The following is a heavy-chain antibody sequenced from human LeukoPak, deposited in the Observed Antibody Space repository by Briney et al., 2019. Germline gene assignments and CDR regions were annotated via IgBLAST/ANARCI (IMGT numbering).Heavy chain of an antibody. CDR3: ARALNPLPGTYYFDY. D-gene: IGHD2-15*01. CDR2: IYISGTT. V-gene: IGHV4-4*07. J-gene: IGHJ4*02. Sequence: SETLSLTCSVSGASINTHYWTWIRQPAGKGLEWIGRIYISGTTNYSPSLEGRVTMSVDTSKNQFSLNLISVTAADTAVYYCARALNPLPGTYYFDYWGKGTLVTVSS. CDR1: GASINTHY.